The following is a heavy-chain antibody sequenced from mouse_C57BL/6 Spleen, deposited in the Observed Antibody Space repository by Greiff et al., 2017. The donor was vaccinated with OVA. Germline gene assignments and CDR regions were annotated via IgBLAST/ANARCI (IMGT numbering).Heavy chain of an antibody. J-gene: IGHJ2*01. V-gene: IGHV5-17*01. D-gene: IGHD1-1*01. Sequence: EVKLVESGGGLVKPGGSLKLSCAASGFTFSDYGMHWVRQAPEKGLEWVAYISSGSSTIYYADTVKGRFTISRDNAKNTLFLQMTSLRSEDTAMYYCARHGSSHFDYWGQGTTLTVSS. CDR3: ARHGSSHFDY. CDR1: GFTFSDYG. CDR2: ISSGSSTI.